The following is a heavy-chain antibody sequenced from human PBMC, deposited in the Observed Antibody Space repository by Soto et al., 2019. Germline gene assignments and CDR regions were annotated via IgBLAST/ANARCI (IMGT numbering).Heavy chain of an antibody. CDR2: VRGSGGSA. Sequence: GGSLRLSCAASGFTFNNYAMNWVRQAPGKELEWVSAVRGSGGSAYYADSVQGRFIISRDNSKNTLYLQMNSLRAEDAAIYYCVRECGGWYSRGSVNFWGRGTMVTVSS. V-gene: IGHV3-23*01. D-gene: IGHD2-21*01. CDR3: VRECGGWYSRGSVNF. CDR1: GFTFNNYA. J-gene: IGHJ3*01.